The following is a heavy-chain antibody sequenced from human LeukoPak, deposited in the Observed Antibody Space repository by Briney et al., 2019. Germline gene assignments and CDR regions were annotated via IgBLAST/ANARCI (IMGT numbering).Heavy chain of an antibody. CDR2: FDPEDGET. D-gene: IGHD4-17*01. Sequence: ASVKVSCKVSGYTLTELSMHWVRQAPGKGLEWMGGFDPEDGETIYAQKFQGRVTMTEDTSTDTTYMELSSLRSEDTAVYYCATGPSTVTTAEYFQHWGQGTLVTVSS. J-gene: IGHJ1*01. CDR1: GYTLTELS. V-gene: IGHV1-24*01. CDR3: ATGPSTVTTAEYFQH.